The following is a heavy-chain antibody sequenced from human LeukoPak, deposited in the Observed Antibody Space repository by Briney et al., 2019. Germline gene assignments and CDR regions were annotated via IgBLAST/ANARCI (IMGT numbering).Heavy chain of an antibody. V-gene: IGHV3-23*01. Sequence: GGSLRLSCAASGFTFSSYAMSWVRQAPGKGLEWVSAISGSGGSTYYTDSVKGRFTISRDNSKNTLYLQMNSLRAEDTAVYYCAKGKHYRVKSVIDFWGQGTLVTVSS. CDR2: ISGSGGST. CDR3: AKGKHYRVKSVIDF. J-gene: IGHJ4*02. D-gene: IGHD4-23*01. CDR1: GFTFSSYA.